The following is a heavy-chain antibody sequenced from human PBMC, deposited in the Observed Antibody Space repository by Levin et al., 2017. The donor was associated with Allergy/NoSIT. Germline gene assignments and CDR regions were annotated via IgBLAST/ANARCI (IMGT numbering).Heavy chain of an antibody. CDR2: IWYDGTNK. D-gene: IGHD6-13*01. J-gene: IGHJ3*02. CDR3: ARDTGGREYSNSWYHHAFDI. Sequence: PGGSLRLSCAASGFTFSNSGMHWVRQAPGKGLERVAVIWYDGTNKEYADSVKGRFTISRDNSKNTLYLQMSSLRAEDTAVYYCARDTGGREYSNSWYHHAFDIWGQGTMVTVSS. V-gene: IGHV3-33*01. CDR1: GFTFSNSG.